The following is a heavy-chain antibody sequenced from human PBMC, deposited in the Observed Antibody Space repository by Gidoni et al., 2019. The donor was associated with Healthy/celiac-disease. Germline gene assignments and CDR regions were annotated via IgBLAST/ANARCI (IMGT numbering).Heavy chain of an antibody. CDR2: ISSSSSYI. CDR1: GFTFSSYS. D-gene: IGHD3-3*01. Sequence: EVQLVESGGGLVKPGGSLRLSCAASGFTFSSYSMNWVRQAPGKGLEWVSSISSSSSYIYYADSVKGRFTISRDNAKNSLYLQMNSLRAEDTAVYYCARAHKGVDDAFDIWGQVTMVTVSS. J-gene: IGHJ3*02. V-gene: IGHV3-21*01. CDR3: ARAHKGVDDAFDI.